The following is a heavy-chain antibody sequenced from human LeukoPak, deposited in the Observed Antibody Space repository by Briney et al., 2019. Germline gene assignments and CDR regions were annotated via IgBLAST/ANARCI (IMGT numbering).Heavy chain of an antibody. J-gene: IGHJ6*02. CDR2: ISGSGAST. D-gene: IGHD2-8*01. CDR3: ALGTINKDYYFGMDV. V-gene: IGHV3-23*01. Sequence: PGGSLRLSCLTSGFTLSANAMSWVRQAPGKGLEWISGISGSGASTYYADSVKGRFTISRDDSRNTLYLQMNSLRGDDTAVYHCALGTINKDYYFGMDVWGQGTTVTVSS. CDR1: GFTLSANA.